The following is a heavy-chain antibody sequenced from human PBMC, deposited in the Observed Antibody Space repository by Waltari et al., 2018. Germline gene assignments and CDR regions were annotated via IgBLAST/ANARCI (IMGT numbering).Heavy chain of an antibody. CDR3: VKAGFGSSWYFDY. Sequence: EVRLVESGGGLVKPGGSLRLSCAASGFTFSSYNMNWVRQAPGKGLEWVSSSSRCSSYIDYADSRKGRFTSSIDNAKNSLYLQMNSLRAEDTAVYYCVKAGFGSSWYFDYWGQGTLVTVSS. J-gene: IGHJ4*02. D-gene: IGHD6-13*01. V-gene: IGHV3-21*01. CDR2: SSRCSSYI. CDR1: GFTFSSYN.